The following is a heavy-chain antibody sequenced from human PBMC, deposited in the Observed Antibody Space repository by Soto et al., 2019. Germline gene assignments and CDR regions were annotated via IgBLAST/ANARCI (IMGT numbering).Heavy chain of an antibody. J-gene: IGHJ3*01. CDR3: ARARWYDAFDV. D-gene: IGHD2-15*01. Sequence: KASETLSLTCAVSGFFISGGNYWGWIRKPPGKGLEWIGSIFHGGNTYYNPSLKSRVTISVDMSKNQFSLKLNSVTAADTAVYYCARARWYDAFDVWGQGTVVTVSS. CDR1: GFFISGGNY. CDR2: IFHGGNT. V-gene: IGHV4-38-2*01.